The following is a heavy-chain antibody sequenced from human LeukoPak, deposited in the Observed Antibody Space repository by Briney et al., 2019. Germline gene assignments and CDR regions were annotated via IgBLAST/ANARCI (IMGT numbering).Heavy chain of an antibody. CDR2: INHSGST. J-gene: IGHJ4*02. D-gene: IGHD3-9*01. Sequence: SETLSLTCAVYGGPFSGYYWSWIRQPPGKGLEWIGEINHSGSTNYNPSLKSRVTISVDTSKNQFSLKLSSVTAADTAVYYCAATYYDILTGYYGGNSFDYWGQGTLVTVSS. CDR3: AATYYDILTGYYGGNSFDY. V-gene: IGHV4-34*01. CDR1: GGPFSGYY.